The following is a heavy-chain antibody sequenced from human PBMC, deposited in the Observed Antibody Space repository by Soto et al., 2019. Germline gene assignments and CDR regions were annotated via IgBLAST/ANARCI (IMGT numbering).Heavy chain of an antibody. V-gene: IGHV3-21*01. J-gene: IGHJ4*02. CDR2: ISSSSSYI. D-gene: IGHD3-3*01. Sequence: GGSLRLSCAASGFTFSSYSMNWVRQAPGKGLEWVSSISSSSSYIYYADSVKGRFTISRDNAKNSLYLQMSSLRAEDTAVYYCAREPISPYYDFWSGYSPNYFDYWGQGTLVTVSS. CDR1: GFTFSSYS. CDR3: AREPISPYYDFWSGYSPNYFDY.